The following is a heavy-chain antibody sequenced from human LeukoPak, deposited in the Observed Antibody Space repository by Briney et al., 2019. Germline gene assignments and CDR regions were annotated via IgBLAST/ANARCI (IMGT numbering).Heavy chain of an antibody. CDR3: AKSLLWFGETYVFDY. Sequence: GGSLRLSCAASGFTFSSYWMSWVRQAPGKGLEWVSAISGSGGSTYYADSVKGRFTISRDNSKNTLYLQMNSLRAEDTAVYYCAKSLLWFGETYVFDYWGQGTLVTVSS. CDR1: GFTFSSYW. CDR2: ISGSGGST. J-gene: IGHJ4*02. V-gene: IGHV3-23*01. D-gene: IGHD3-10*01.